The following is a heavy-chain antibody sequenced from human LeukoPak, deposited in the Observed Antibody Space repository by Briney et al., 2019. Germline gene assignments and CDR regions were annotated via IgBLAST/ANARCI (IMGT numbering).Heavy chain of an antibody. V-gene: IGHV3-23*01. CDR3: AKDPGEGILVVPAAMFDY. Sequence: GGSLRLSCVASGFIFSSHGMSWVRQAPGKGLEWVSAISGSGDTTYYADSVKGRFTISRDNSKNTLYLQMNSLRAEDTAVYYCAKDPGEGILVVPAAMFDYWGQGTLVTVSS. D-gene: IGHD2-2*01. CDR1: GFIFSSHG. J-gene: IGHJ4*02. CDR2: ISGSGDTT.